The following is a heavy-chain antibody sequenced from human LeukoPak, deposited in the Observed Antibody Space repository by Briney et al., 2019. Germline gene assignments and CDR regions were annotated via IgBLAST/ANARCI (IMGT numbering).Heavy chain of an antibody. CDR1: GYTFTSYY. Sequence: GSVKVSCKASGYTFTSYYMHRVRQAPGQGLEWMGIINPSGGSTSYAQKFQGRVTMTRDTSTSTVYMELSSLRSEDTAVYYCARDLPYNWPTGNSPDYWGQGTLVTVSS. CDR2: INPSGGST. CDR3: ARDLPYNWPTGNSPDY. J-gene: IGHJ4*02. V-gene: IGHV1-46*01. D-gene: IGHD1-20*01.